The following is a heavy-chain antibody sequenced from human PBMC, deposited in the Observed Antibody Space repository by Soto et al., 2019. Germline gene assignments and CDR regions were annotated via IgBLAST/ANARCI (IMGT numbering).Heavy chain of an antibody. CDR3: ARSALDRVFGY. Sequence: EVQLLESGGGLVQPGGSLRLSCTASGFRFNNYALSWVRQAPGKGLEWVSFISDNGRTTNYADSVRGRFIISRDNSKNTMYLQMNSLRDDDTALYYCARSALDRVFGYWGQGTRVSVSS. CDR2: ISDNGRTT. D-gene: IGHD3-10*01. CDR1: GFRFNNYA. J-gene: IGHJ4*02. V-gene: IGHV3-23*01.